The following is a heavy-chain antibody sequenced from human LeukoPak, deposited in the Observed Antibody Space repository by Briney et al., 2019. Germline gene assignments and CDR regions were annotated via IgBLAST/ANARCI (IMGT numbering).Heavy chain of an antibody. CDR1: GGSISSGGYY. D-gene: IGHD6-13*01. CDR3: ARDSSSLLDY. CDR2: IYYSGST. J-gene: IGHJ4*02. V-gene: IGHV4-31*03. Sequence: SETLPLTCTVSGGSISSGGYYWSWIRQHPGKGLEWIGYIYYSGSTYYNPSLKSRVTISVDTSKNQFSLKLSSVTAADTAVYYCARDSSSLLDYWGQGTLVTVSS.